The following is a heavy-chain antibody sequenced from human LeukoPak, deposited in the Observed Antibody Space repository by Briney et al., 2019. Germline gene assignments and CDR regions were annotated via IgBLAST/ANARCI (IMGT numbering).Heavy chain of an antibody. CDR1: GFTFSSYS. J-gene: IGHJ5*02. D-gene: IGHD6-13*01. V-gene: IGHV3-48*01. CDR2: ISSSSSTI. Sequence: GGSLRLSCAASGFTFSSYSMTWVRQAPGKGLEWVSYISSSSSTIYYADSVKGRFTISRDNAKNSLYLQMNSLRAEDTAVYYCARDFYSSSWMWWFDPWGQGTLVTVSS. CDR3: ARDFYSSSWMWWFDP.